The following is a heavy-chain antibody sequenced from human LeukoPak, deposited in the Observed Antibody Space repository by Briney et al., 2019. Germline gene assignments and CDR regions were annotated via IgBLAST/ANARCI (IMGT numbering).Heavy chain of an antibody. D-gene: IGHD3-3*01. V-gene: IGHV4-34*01. CDR1: GGPFSGYY. CDR2: INHNGTI. J-gene: IGHJ6*03. CDR3: ARGPITIFGIYMDV. Sequence: SETLSLTGVVRGGPFSGYYWSWIRQPPGKWLEWIGEINHNGTINYNSSLKRRVSISVDTSKNQLSLKVNSVTAADTAVYYCARGPITIFGIYMDVWGEGTTVTVSS.